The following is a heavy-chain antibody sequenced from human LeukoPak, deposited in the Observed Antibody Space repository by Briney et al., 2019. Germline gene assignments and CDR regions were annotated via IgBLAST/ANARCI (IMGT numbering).Heavy chain of an antibody. CDR1: RFTFSSYA. Sequence: PGGSLRLSCAASRFTFSSYAMSWVRQAPGKGLEWVSAISGSGGSTYYADSVKGRFTISRDNSKNTLYLQMNSLRAEDTAVYYCAKVGYYDSRMGWYFDYWGQGTLVTVSS. CDR2: ISGSGGST. J-gene: IGHJ4*02. V-gene: IGHV3-23*01. CDR3: AKVGYYDSRMGWYFDY. D-gene: IGHD3-22*01.